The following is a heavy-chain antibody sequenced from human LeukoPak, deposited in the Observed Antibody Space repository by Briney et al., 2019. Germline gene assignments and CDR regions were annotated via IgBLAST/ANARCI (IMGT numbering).Heavy chain of an antibody. Sequence: PSETLSLTCTVSGGSISSTNYYWGWVRQAPGKGLVWVSRINSDGSSTSYADSVKGRFTISRDNAKNTLYLQMNSLRAEDTAVYYCARVTSHWRGNCWGQGTLVTVSS. J-gene: IGHJ4*02. CDR3: ARVTSHWRGNC. CDR1: GGSISSTNYY. V-gene: IGHV3-74*01. D-gene: IGHD2-2*01. CDR2: INSDGSST.